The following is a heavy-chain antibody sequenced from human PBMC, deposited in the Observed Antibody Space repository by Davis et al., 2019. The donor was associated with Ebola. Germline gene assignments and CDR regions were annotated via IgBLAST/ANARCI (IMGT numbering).Heavy chain of an antibody. Sequence: MPGGSLRLSCTVSGGSISSSSYYWGWIRQPPGKGLQWIGSIWYSGSTYYNPSLESRVSISIDTSNNQVSLKLRSVTAADTAVYSCARLAGYCSGGSCFPNWFDPWGQGTLVTVSS. CDR2: IWYSGST. D-gene: IGHD2-15*01. CDR3: ARLAGYCSGGSCFPNWFDP. CDR1: GGSISSSSYY. V-gene: IGHV4-39*01. J-gene: IGHJ5*02.